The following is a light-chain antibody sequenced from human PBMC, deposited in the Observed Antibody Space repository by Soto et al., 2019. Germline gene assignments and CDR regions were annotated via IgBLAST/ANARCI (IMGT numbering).Light chain of an antibody. CDR1: SSDVGGYNY. Sequence: QSALTQPASVSGSPGQSITISCTGTSSDVGGYNYDSWYQQHPGEAPKLMIYDVSNRPSGVSNRFSGSKSGNTASLTISGLQAEDEAHYYCSSYTTTTPVVFGGGTKLTVL. CDR2: DVS. J-gene: IGLJ2*01. CDR3: SSYTTTTPVV. V-gene: IGLV2-14*01.